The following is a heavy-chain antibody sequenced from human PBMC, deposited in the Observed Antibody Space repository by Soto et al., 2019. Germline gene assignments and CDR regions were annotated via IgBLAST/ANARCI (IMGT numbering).Heavy chain of an antibody. J-gene: IGHJ5*02. CDR2: ISGSGGST. V-gene: IGHV3-23*01. CDR1: GFTFSSYA. D-gene: IGHD5-18*01. Sequence: EVQLLESGGGLVQPGGSLRLSCAASGFTFSSYAMSWVRQAPGKGLEWVSAISGSGGSTYYADSVKGRFTISRDNSKNTRCLQMNGRRAEDTAVYYCPPRNARDTAMVTPWGQGTLVTVSS. CDR3: PPRNARDTAMVTP.